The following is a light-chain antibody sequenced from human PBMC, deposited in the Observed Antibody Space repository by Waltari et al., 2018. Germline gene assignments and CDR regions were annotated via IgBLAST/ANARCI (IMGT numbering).Light chain of an antibody. J-gene: IGKJ4*01. CDR3: QQRHNWPLT. V-gene: IGKV3-11*01. CDR2: DAS. Sequence: EIVLTQSPATLSLSPGEGATLSCRASESVRNYLAWYQQKPGQAPRLLIYDASNRASGIPARFSGSWSGTDFSLSISSLEPEDFAVYYCQQRHNWPLTFGG. CDR1: ESVRNY.